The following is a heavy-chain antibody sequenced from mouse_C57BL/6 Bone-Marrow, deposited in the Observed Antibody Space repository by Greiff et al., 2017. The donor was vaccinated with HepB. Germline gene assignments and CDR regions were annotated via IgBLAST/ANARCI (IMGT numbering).Heavy chain of an antibody. Sequence: VQLKESGPELVKPGDSVKISCKASGYSFTGYFMNWVMQSHGKSLEWIGRINPYNGDTFYNQKFKGKATLTVDKSSSTAHMELRSLTSVDSAVYYCAREYYGSSYPYFDVWGTETTVTVSS. D-gene: IGHD1-1*01. CDR3: AREYYGSSYPYFDV. CDR1: GYSFTGYF. J-gene: IGHJ1*03. V-gene: IGHV1-20*01. CDR2: INPYNGDT.